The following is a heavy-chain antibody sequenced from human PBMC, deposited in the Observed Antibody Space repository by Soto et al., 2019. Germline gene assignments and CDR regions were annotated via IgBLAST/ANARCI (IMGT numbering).Heavy chain of an antibody. CDR1: GYTFTSYG. J-gene: IGHJ4*02. CDR2: ISAYDGDT. V-gene: IGHV1-18*01. Sequence: QVQLVQSGAEVKKPGASVKVSCKASGYTFTSYGISWVRQAPGQGLEWMGWISAYDGDTNYAQNVEGRVTMTTDTSTSKAYMELRTLGSDATAVYCCARDEWSGGRCYLGDYWGQGSLITVSS. CDR3: ARDEWSGGRCYLGDY. D-gene: IGHD2-15*01.